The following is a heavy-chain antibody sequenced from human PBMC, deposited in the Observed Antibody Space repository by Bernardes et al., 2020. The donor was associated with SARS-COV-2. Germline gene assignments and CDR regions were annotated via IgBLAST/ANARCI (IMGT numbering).Heavy chain of an antibody. V-gene: IGHV4-34*01. CDR3: ARFPPVTTDEVVDP. J-gene: IGHJ5*02. CDR1: GGSFSGYY. CDR2: INHSGST. D-gene: IGHD4-17*01. Sequence: SETLSLTCAVYGGSFSGYYWSWIRQPPGKGLEWIGEINHSGSTNYNPSLKSRVTISVDTSKNQFSLKLSSVTAADTAVYYCARFPPVTTDEVVDPWGQGTLVTVSS.